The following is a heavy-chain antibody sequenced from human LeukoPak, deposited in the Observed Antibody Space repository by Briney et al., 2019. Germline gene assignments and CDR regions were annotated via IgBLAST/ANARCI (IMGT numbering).Heavy chain of an antibody. CDR3: AKDNRRHYTSGPNPDSLH. V-gene: IGHV3-9*01. CDR2: ISWNSGTI. J-gene: IGHJ4*02. D-gene: IGHD6-19*01. CDR1: GFIFNNYA. Sequence: GGSLRLSCAGSGFIFNNYAMHWVRQPPGKGLEWVSGISWNSGTIDYADSVRGRFTISRGNAKNSLYLQMDSLRVEDTAFYYCAKDNRRHYTSGPNPDSLHWGQGALVTVSS.